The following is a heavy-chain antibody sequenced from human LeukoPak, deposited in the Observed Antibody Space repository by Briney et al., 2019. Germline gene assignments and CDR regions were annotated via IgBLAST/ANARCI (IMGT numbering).Heavy chain of an antibody. CDR1: GGSISSYY. D-gene: IGHD3-9*01. Sequence: SETLSLTCTVSGGSISSYYWSWIRQPPGKGLEWIGYIYYSGSTNYNPSLKSRVTISVDTSKNQFSLKLSSVTAADTAVYYCTTTDPTYYDILTGTIWGQGTLVTVSS. J-gene: IGHJ4*02. CDR2: IYYSGST. CDR3: TTTDPTYYDILTGTI. V-gene: IGHV4-59*01.